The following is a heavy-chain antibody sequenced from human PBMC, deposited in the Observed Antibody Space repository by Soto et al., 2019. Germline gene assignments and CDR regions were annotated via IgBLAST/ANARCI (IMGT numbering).Heavy chain of an antibody. J-gene: IGHJ4*02. CDR1: GGSISSYY. CDR2: IYYSGST. CDR3: ARQMPWFEDYFDY. D-gene: IGHD3-10*01. Sequence: QVQLQESGPGLVKPSETLSLTCTVSGGSISSYYWSWIRQPPGKGLEWIGYIYYSGSTNYNPALKGRVTIPDAASTIQSSLQLSSVTAAGTAVYHCARQMPWFEDYFDYPGQGTLVTVSS. V-gene: IGHV4-59*08.